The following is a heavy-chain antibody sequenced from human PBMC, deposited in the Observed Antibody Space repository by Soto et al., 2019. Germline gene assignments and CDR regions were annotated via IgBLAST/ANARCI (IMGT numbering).Heavy chain of an antibody. J-gene: IGHJ5*02. CDR2: ISGSGGST. D-gene: IGHD3-10*01. V-gene: IGHV3-23*01. Sequence: EVQLLESGGGLVQPGGPLRLSCAASGFTFSSYAMSWVRQAPGKGLEWVSAISGSGGSTYYADSVKGRFTISRDNSKNTLYLQMNSLRAEDTAVYYCARMWFGELLKASNWFDPWGQGTLVTVSS. CDR1: GFTFSSYA. CDR3: ARMWFGELLKASNWFDP.